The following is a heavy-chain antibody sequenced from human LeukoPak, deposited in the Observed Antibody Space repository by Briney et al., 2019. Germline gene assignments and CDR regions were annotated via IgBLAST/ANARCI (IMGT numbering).Heavy chain of an antibody. J-gene: IGHJ2*01. CDR3: ARDEGSGWTLGRGWFDL. D-gene: IGHD6-19*01. CDR2: IYTSWST. V-gene: IGHV4-4*07. CDR1: GGSISSYN. Sequence: SETLSLTCTVSGGSISSYNWSWIRQPAGKGLELIGRIYTSWSTNYNPSLKSRITISVDTSKNQFSLQLSSVTAADTAVYYCARDEGSGWTLGRGWFDLWGRGTLVTVSS.